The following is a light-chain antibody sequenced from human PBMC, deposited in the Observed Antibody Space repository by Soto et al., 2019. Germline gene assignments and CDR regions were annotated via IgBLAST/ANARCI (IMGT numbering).Light chain of an antibody. V-gene: IGLV3-1*01. Sequence: SYELTQPPSVSVSPGQTASITCSGDKLGDKYACWYQQKPRQSPVLVIYQDSKRPSGIPERFSGSNSGNTATLTISGTQAMDEADYYCQAWDSSHVVFGGGTQLTVL. CDR1: KLGDKY. CDR3: QAWDSSHVV. CDR2: QDS. J-gene: IGLJ2*01.